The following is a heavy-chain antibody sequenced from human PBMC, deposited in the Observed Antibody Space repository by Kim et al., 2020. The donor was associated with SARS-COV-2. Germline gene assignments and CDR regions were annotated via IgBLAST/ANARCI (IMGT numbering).Heavy chain of an antibody. CDR3: ARDPRSPAYSGTYYGAWFDP. Sequence: SVKVSCTASGYSFTTSLIYWVRQAPGQGLEWMGLINPSGVRTSNAQKFQGRLTLTSDASTSTVYMELTSLTSDDTAVYFCARDPRSPAYSGTYYGAWFDPWGQGTLVTVSS. CDR2: INPSGVRT. D-gene: IGHD3-10*01. J-gene: IGHJ5*02. V-gene: IGHV1-46*01. CDR1: GYSFTTSL.